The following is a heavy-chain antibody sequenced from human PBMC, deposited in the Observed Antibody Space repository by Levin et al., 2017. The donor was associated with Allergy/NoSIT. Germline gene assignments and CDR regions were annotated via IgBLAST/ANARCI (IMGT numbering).Heavy chain of an antibody. CDR3: ARGPPPRGYDYVWGSYRGYYYGMDV. D-gene: IGHD3-16*02. CDR1: GGSFSGYY. Sequence: PSETLSLTCAVYGGSFSGYYWSWIRQPPGKGLEWIGEINHSGSTNYNPSLKSRVTISVDTSKNQFSLKLSSVTAADTAVYYCARGPPPRGYDYVWGSYRGYYYGMDVWGQGTTVTVSS. J-gene: IGHJ6*02. CDR2: INHSGST. V-gene: IGHV4-34*01.